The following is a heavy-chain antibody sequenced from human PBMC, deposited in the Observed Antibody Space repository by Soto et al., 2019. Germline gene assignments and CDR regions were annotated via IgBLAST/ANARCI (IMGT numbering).Heavy chain of an antibody. Sequence: QMHLVQSGPEVRKPGSSVKVSRKASGGTFGDYGIDWVRQAPGHGLEWMGGILPVFRTPRNARKFEGRVSITVDEVTNTAFMELNSLRPEDTATYYCARDDGEGGMDVWGQGTTVIVSS. J-gene: IGHJ6*02. CDR2: ILPVFRTP. V-gene: IGHV1-69*01. D-gene: IGHD3-10*01. CDR3: ARDDGEGGMDV. CDR1: GGTFGDYG.